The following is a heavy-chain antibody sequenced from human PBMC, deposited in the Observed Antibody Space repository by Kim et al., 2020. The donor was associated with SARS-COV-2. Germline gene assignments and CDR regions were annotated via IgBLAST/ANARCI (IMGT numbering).Heavy chain of an antibody. CDR1: GFTFSSYA. V-gene: IGHV3-30-3*01. CDR3: ARDLDSYGYVGQFDY. J-gene: IGHJ4*02. Sequence: GGSLRLSCAASGFTFSSYAMHWVRQAPGKGLEWVAVISYDGSNKYYADSVKGRFTISRDNSKNTLYLQMNSLRAEDTAVYYCARDLDSYGYVGQFDYWGQGTLVTVSS. D-gene: IGHD5-18*01. CDR2: ISYDGSNK.